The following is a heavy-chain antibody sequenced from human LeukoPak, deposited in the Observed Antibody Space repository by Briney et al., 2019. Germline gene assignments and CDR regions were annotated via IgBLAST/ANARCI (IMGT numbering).Heavy chain of an antibody. Sequence: ASVKVSCKASGCTFTSYAMNWVRQAPGQGLEWMGWINTNTGNPTYAQGFTGRFVFSLDTSVSTAYLQISSLKAEDTAVYYCARDRKAFVAGTGSRHNWFDPWGQGTLVTVSS. J-gene: IGHJ5*02. CDR2: INTNTGNP. CDR3: ARDRKAFVAGTGSRHNWFDP. CDR1: GCTFTSYA. D-gene: IGHD6-19*01. V-gene: IGHV7-4-1*02.